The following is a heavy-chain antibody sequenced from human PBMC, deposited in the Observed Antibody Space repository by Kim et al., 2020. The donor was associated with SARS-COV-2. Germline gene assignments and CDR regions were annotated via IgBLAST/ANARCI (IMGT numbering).Heavy chain of an antibody. CDR3: ARASRGVDIVATYWFDP. V-gene: IGHV4-30-2*01. J-gene: IGHJ5*02. Sequence: SETLSLTCSVSGGSISSGGYSWSWIRQPPGKGLEWIGYIYHSGSTHYNPSLKSRVTISVDRSKNQFSLKLSSVTAADTAVYYCARASRGVDIVATYWFDPWGQGTLVTVSS. CDR2: IYHSGST. CDR1: GGSISSGGYS. D-gene: IGHD5-12*01.